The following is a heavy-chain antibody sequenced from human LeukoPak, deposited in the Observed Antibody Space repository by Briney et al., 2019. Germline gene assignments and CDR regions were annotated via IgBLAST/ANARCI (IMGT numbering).Heavy chain of an antibody. V-gene: IGHV4-59*01. J-gene: IGHJ2*01. CDR1: GGSFSGYY. D-gene: IGHD6-13*01. CDR2: IYYSGST. Sequence: PPETLSLTCAVYGGSFSGYYWSWIRQPPGKGLEWIAYIYYSGSTNYNPSLKSRVTISVDTSKNQFSLKLSSVTAADTAVYYCARVYYSNSYDYWYFDLWGRGTLVTVSS. CDR3: ARVYYSNSYDYWYFDL.